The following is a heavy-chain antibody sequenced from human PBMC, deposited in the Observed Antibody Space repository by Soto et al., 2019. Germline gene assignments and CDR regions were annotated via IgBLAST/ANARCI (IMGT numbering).Heavy chain of an antibody. V-gene: IGHV3-23*01. Sequence: GGSLRLSCAASGFTFSSYAMSWVRQAPGKGLEWVSGISGSGVSTYYADSVKGRFTISRDNSKNTLYLQMNSLRAEDTALYYCAKDLSRDFSYWGQGTLVTVSS. CDR1: GFTFSSYA. J-gene: IGHJ4*02. D-gene: IGHD3-3*01. CDR2: ISGSGVST. CDR3: AKDLSRDFSY.